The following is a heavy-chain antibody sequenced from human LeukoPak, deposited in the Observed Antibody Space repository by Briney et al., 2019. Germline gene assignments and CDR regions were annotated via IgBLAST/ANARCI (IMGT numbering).Heavy chain of an antibody. CDR1: GGSISSSSYY. CDR2: IYHSGST. V-gene: IGHV4-39*07. CDR3: ARDDGNTAMVFDY. J-gene: IGHJ4*02. Sequence: SETLSLTCTVSGGSISSSSYYWGWIRQPPGKGLEWIGEIYHSGSTNYNPSLKGRVTISVDKSKNQFSLKLSSVTAADTAVYYCARDDGNTAMVFDYWGQGTLVTVSS. D-gene: IGHD5-18*01.